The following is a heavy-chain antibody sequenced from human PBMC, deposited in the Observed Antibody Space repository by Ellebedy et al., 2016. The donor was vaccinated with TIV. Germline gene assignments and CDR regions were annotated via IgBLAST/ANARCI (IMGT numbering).Heavy chain of an antibody. CDR1: GGTFSSYA. V-gene: IGHV1-69*04. D-gene: IGHD3-10*01. CDR2: IIPILGIA. CDR3: ARDATYYYGSGSYFDP. Sequence: AAPVKVSCKASGGTFSSYAISWVRQAPGQGLEWMGRIIPILGIANYAQKFQGRVTITADKSTSTAYMELSSLRSEDTAVYYCARDATYYYGSGSYFDPWGQGTLVAVSS. J-gene: IGHJ5*02.